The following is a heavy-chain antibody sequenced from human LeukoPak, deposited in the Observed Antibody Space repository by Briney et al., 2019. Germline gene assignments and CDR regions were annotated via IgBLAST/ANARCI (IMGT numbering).Heavy chain of an antibody. CDR2: ISSSGSTI. J-gene: IGHJ4*02. CDR3: ARAGLRYFDWFGDLDY. D-gene: IGHD3-9*01. Sequence: GGSLRLSCAASGFTFSDYYMSWIRQAPGKGLEWVSYISSSGSTIYYADSVKGRFTISRDNAKNSLYLQMNSLRAEDTAVYYCARAGLRYFDWFGDLDYWGQGTLVTVSS. CDR1: GFTFSDYY. V-gene: IGHV3-11*04.